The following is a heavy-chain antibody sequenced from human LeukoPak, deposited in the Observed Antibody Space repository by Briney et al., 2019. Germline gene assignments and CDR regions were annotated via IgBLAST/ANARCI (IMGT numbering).Heavy chain of an antibody. Sequence: GGSLRLSCAASGFTFSAYAMHWVRQAPGKGLEWVAVISYDGSNTYYADSVKGRFTISRDNSKNTLFLQMNSLIAEDTAFYYCAREELGYNAMDLWGQGHMGYYGMDLWGQGATVTVS. J-gene: IGHJ6*02. D-gene: IGHD2-2*01. CDR2: ISYDGSNT. V-gene: IGHV3-30-3*01. CDR3: AREELGYNAMDLWGQGHMGYYGMDL. CDR1: GFTFSAYA.